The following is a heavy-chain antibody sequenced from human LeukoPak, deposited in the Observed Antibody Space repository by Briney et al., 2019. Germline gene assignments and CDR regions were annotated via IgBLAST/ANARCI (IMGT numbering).Heavy chain of an antibody. CDR2: INPNSGGT. Sequence: ASVKVSCKTSGYTSTGYYMQWVRQVPGQGLEWMGWINPNSGGTNYAQKFQGRVTMTRDTSISTAYMELSRLRSDDTAFYYCAMSGSYYTGYFNYWGQGTLVTVSS. CDR3: AMSGSYYTGYFNY. CDR1: GYTSTGYY. V-gene: IGHV1-2*02. J-gene: IGHJ4*02. D-gene: IGHD1-26*01.